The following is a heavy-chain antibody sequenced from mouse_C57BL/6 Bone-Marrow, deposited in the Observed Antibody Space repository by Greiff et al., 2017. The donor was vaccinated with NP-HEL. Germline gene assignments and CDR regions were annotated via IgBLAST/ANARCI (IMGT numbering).Heavy chain of an antibody. CDR3: AREEVVASYWYFDV. Sequence: VQLQQPGAELVKPGASVKLSCKASGYTFTSYWMQWVKQRPGQGLEWIGEIDPSDSYTNYNHKFKGKATLTVDTSSSTAYMQLSSLTSEDSAVYYCAREEVVASYWYFDVWGTGTTVTVSS. CDR2: IDPSDSYT. J-gene: IGHJ1*03. CDR1: GYTFTSYW. D-gene: IGHD1-1*01. V-gene: IGHV1-50*01.